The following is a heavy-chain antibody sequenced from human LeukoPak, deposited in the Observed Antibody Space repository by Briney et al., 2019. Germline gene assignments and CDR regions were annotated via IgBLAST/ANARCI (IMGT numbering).Heavy chain of an antibody. CDR3: ARVKRDCSGGTCYSYDY. Sequence: GGSLRLSCAASGFTFSSYAMSWVRQAPGKGLEWVSAISGNGDITYYADSVRGRFTISRDNSKNTLFLQMNSLRAEDTAVYYCARVKRDCSGGTCYSYDYWGQGTLVTVSS. J-gene: IGHJ4*02. V-gene: IGHV3-23*01. CDR2: ISGNGDIT. CDR1: GFTFSSYA. D-gene: IGHD2-15*01.